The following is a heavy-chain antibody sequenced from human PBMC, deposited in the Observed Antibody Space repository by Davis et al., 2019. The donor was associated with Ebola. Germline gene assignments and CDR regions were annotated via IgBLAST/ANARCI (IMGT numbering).Heavy chain of an antibody. J-gene: IGHJ6*02. CDR3: ARDEGIVVVPAAIMYYYYYGMDV. D-gene: IGHD2-2*01. CDR2: ISSSGSTI. V-gene: IGHV3-48*03. Sequence: GESLKISCAASGFTFSSYEMNWVRQAPGKGLEWVSYISSSGSTIYYADSVKGRFTISRDNAKNSLYLQMNSLRAEDTAVYYCARDEGIVVVPAAIMYYYYYGMDVWGQGTTVTVSS. CDR1: GFTFSSYE.